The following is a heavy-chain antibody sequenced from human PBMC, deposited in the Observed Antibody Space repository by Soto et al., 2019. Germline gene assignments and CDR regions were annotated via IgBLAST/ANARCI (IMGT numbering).Heavy chain of an antibody. CDR3: AKDPDYGDYPNDAFDI. J-gene: IGHJ3*02. CDR1: GFTFSSYA. Sequence: GGSLRLSCAASGFTFSSYAMSRVRQAPGKGLEWVSAISGSGGSTYYADSVKGRFTISRDNSKNTLYLQMNSLRAEDTAVYYCAKDPDYGDYPNDAFDIWGQGTMVTVSS. CDR2: ISGSGGST. V-gene: IGHV3-23*01. D-gene: IGHD4-17*01.